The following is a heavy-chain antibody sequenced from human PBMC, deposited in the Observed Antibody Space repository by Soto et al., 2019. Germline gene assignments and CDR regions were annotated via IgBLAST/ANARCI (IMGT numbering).Heavy chain of an antibody. CDR2: IFVSSTTI. J-gene: IGHJ4*02. D-gene: IGHD3-9*01. CDR1: GFTFSSYS. Sequence: PGGSLRLSCVASGFTFSSYSMVWVRQAPGKGLEWVSYIFVSSTTIYYADSVKGRFTVSRDNTQNSLFLLMNSLRAEDTAVYYCARDRDWAFDYWGQGTLVTVLL. V-gene: IGHV3-48*04. CDR3: ARDRDWAFDY.